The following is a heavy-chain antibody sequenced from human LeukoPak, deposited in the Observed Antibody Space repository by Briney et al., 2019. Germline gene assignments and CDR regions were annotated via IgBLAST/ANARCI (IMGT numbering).Heavy chain of an antibody. CDR1: GFTFSSYG. CDR2: IRYDGSNK. J-gene: IGHJ3*02. CDR3: AAPRSLWGAGWFAFDI. Sequence: GGSLRLSCAASGFTFSSYGMHWVRQAPGKGLEWVAFIRYDGSNKYYADSVKGRFTISRDNSKNTLYLQMNSLRAEDTAVYYCAAPRSLWGAGWFAFDIWGQGTMVTVSS. V-gene: IGHV3-30*02. D-gene: IGHD3-10*01.